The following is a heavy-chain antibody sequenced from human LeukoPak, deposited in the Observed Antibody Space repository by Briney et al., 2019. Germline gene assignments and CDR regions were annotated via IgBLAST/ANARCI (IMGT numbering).Heavy chain of an antibody. J-gene: IGHJ4*02. Sequence: GGSLTLSCAASGFAFRTYAMTWVRQAPARGLEWVAAISGRGDSTYYADSAEGRFTISRDNPKNTLYLQMNSLRADDTALYYCAKDQTPTVGATDYWGQGTLVTVSS. CDR1: GFAFRTYA. V-gene: IGHV3-23*01. D-gene: IGHD1-26*01. CDR2: ISGRGDST. CDR3: AKDQTPTVGATDY.